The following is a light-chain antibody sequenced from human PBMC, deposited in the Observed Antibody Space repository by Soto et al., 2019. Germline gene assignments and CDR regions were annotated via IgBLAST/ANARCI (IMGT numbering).Light chain of an antibody. CDR1: SSKIGSNT. V-gene: IGLV1-44*01. Sequence: QSVLTQPPSASGTPGQRVTISCSGSSSKIGSNTVNWYQQLPGKAPKLLIYSNNQRPSGVPDRFSGSKSGTSASLAISGLQSEDEADYCCAAWDDSLNGRVFGGGTKLTVL. CDR3: AAWDDSLNGRV. J-gene: IGLJ3*02. CDR2: SNN.